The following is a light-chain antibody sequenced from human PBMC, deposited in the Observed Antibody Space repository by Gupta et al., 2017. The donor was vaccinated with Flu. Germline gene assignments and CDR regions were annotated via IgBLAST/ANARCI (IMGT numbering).Light chain of an antibody. V-gene: IGLV1-44*01. CDR2: GNN. CDR3: SDWHASLNGNDV. J-gene: IGLJ2*01. Sequence: QSVLAQPPSASGTPCHMVTMTCSGRSSNIGSKFVNGYQQVPETAPNLIIYGNNRRPSGVHDRFAGYTVCNSVSLDIRTLPSEYDADEDDSDWHASLNGNDVFGGGTKLTVL. CDR1: SSNIGSKF.